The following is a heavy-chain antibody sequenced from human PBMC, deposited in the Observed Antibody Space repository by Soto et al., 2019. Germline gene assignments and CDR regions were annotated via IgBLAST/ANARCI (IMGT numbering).Heavy chain of an antibody. D-gene: IGHD3-3*01. CDR1: GGSFSGYY. Sequence: SETLSLTCAVYGGSFSGYYWSWIRQPPGKGLEWTGEINHSGSTNYNPSLKSRVTISVDTSKNQFSLKLSSVTAADTAVYYRARKEVRYYDFWSGRKNWFDPWGQGTLVTVSS. V-gene: IGHV4-34*01. J-gene: IGHJ5*02. CDR2: INHSGST. CDR3: ARKEVRYYDFWSGRKNWFDP.